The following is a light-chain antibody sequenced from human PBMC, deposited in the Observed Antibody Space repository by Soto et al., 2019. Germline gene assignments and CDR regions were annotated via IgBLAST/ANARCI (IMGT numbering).Light chain of an antibody. CDR2: DAS. Sequence: DSEVTQSPSTLSASVGDRVTITFGASQSIGTWLALYQQKPGKAPKLLIFDASTLQSGVPSRFSGSGSGTEFTLTISRLQPEDFATYYCQQLYSFPLTFGGGTKVDIK. CDR1: QSIGTW. J-gene: IGKJ4*01. CDR3: QQLYSFPLT. V-gene: IGKV1-5*01.